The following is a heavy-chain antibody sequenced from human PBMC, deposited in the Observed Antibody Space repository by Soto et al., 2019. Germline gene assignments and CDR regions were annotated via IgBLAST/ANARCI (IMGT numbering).Heavy chain of an antibody. CDR1: GYTLTELS. V-gene: IGHV1-24*01. Sequence: ASVKVSCKVSGYTLTELSMHWVRQAPGKGLEWMGGFDPEDGETIYAQKFQGRVTMTEDTSTDTAYMELSSLRSEDTAVYYCAGPAEHKYSSSWSRYYGMDVWGQGTTVTVSS. J-gene: IGHJ6*02. CDR2: FDPEDGET. D-gene: IGHD6-13*01. CDR3: AGPAEHKYSSSWSRYYGMDV.